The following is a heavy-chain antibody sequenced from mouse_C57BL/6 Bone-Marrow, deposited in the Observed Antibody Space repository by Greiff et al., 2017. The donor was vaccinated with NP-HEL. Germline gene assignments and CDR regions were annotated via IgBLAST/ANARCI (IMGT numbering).Heavy chain of an antibody. Sequence: EVKLVESGGGLVQPGGSLKLSCAASGFTFSDYYMYWVRQTPEKRLEWVAYISNGGGSTYYPDTVKGRFTISRDNANNTLYLQMRRLKSEDTAMDYCARHGGEITTVVATPFAYWGKGTLVTVSA. D-gene: IGHD1-1*01. J-gene: IGHJ3*01. CDR1: GFTFSDYY. V-gene: IGHV5-12*01. CDR3: ARHGGEITTVVATPFAY. CDR2: ISNGGGST.